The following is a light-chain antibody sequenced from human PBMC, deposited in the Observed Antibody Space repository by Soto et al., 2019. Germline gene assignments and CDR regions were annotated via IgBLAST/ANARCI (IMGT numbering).Light chain of an antibody. CDR3: QQYNSYST. Sequence: DIQMTQSPSTLSASVGDTVPITCRASQSISSWLAWYQQKPGKAPKLLIYKASSLESGVPSRLSGSGSGTEFTLTISSLQPDDFATYYCQQYNSYSTFGQGTKVDIK. J-gene: IGKJ1*01. CDR2: KAS. CDR1: QSISSW. V-gene: IGKV1-5*03.